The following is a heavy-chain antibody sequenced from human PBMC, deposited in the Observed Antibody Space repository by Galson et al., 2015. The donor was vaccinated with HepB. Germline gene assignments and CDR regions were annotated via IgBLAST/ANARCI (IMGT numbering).Heavy chain of an antibody. V-gene: IGHV1-18*04. Sequence: SVKVSCKASGYTFTSYGISWVRQAPGQGLEWMGWISGYNGNRNYAQKLQGRVTMTTDTSTSTVYMELRSLRSDDTAVYYCARDLYHYGSGNSLYYFDYWGQGTLVTVSS. CDR3: ARDLYHYGSGNSLYYFDY. J-gene: IGHJ4*02. D-gene: IGHD3-10*01. CDR2: ISGYNGNR. CDR1: GYTFTSYG.